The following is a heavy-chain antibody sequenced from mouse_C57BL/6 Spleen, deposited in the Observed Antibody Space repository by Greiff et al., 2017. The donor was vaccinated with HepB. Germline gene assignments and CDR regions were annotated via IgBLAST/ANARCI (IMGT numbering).Heavy chain of an antibody. Sequence: QVQLQQPGAELVKPGASVKLSCKASGYTFTSYWMHWVKQRPGQGLEWIGMIHPNSGSTNYNEKFKSKATLTVDKSSSTAYMQLSSLTSEDSAVYYCARRYYGSSWYAMDYWGQGTSVTVSS. V-gene: IGHV1-64*01. CDR1: GYTFTSYW. D-gene: IGHD1-1*01. CDR3: ARRYYGSSWYAMDY. CDR2: IHPNSGST. J-gene: IGHJ4*01.